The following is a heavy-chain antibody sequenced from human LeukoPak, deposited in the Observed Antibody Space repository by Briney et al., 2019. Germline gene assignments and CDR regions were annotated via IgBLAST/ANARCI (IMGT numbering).Heavy chain of an antibody. Sequence: SVKVSCKASGGTFSSYAISWVRQAPGQGLEWMGGTIPIFGTANYAQKFQGRVTITTDESTSTAYMELSSLRSEDTAVYYCARRGDDYYYMDVWGKGTTVTVSS. CDR1: GGTFSSYA. J-gene: IGHJ6*03. V-gene: IGHV1-69*05. CDR2: TIPIFGTA. D-gene: IGHD3-16*01. CDR3: ARRGDDYYYMDV.